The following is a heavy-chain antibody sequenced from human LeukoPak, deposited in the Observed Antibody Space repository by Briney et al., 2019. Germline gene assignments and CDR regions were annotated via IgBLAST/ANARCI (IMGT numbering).Heavy chain of an antibody. CDR3: ARGTPTKGTDV. Sequence: GGSLRLSCAASGFTFSSYGMHWVPQAPGKGLEWVAVIWYDGSNKYYADSVKGRFTISRDNSKNTLYLQMNSLRAEDTAVYYCARGTPTKGTDVWGKGTTVTVSS. V-gene: IGHV3-33*01. CDR2: IWYDGSNK. J-gene: IGHJ6*04. D-gene: IGHD2-2*01. CDR1: GFTFSSYG.